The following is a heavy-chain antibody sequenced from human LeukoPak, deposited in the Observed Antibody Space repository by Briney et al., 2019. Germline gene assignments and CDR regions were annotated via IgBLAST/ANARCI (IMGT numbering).Heavy chain of an antibody. CDR2: IIPIFGTA. CDR1: GGTFSSYA. Sequence: ASVKVSCKASGGTFSSYAISWVRQAPGQGLEWMGGIIPIFGTANYAQKFQGRVTITTDESTSTAYMELSSLRSEDTAVYYCASILVVPAAMIGAFDIWGQGTMATVSS. J-gene: IGHJ3*02. D-gene: IGHD2-2*01. CDR3: ASILVVPAAMIGAFDI. V-gene: IGHV1-69*05.